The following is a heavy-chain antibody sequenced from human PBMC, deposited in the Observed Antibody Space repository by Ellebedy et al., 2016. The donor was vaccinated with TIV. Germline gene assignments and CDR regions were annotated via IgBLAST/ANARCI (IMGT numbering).Heavy chain of an antibody. CDR1: GFTFNSYV. CDR2: ISASGHRT. CDR3: AKARRGDYVISGLDV. D-gene: IGHD4-17*01. J-gene: IGHJ6*02. Sequence: PGGSLRLSCVASGFTFNSYVMSWVRQAPGKGLEWVSAISASGHRTFYADSVNGRFTFSRDNSKNTLLLQMYSLRVDDTAVYYCAKARRGDYVISGLDVWGQGTTVPVSS. V-gene: IGHV3-23*01.